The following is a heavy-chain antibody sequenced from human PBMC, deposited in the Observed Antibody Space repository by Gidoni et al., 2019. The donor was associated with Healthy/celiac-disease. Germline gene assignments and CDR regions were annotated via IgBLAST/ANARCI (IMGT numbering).Heavy chain of an antibody. CDR2: IYYSGST. Sequence: QVQLQESGPGLVKPSETLSLTCTVSGGSISSYYWSWIRQPPGKGLEWIGYIYYSGSTNYNPSLKSRVTISVDTSKNQFSLKLSSVTAADTAVYYCARDSGYSSSWWDYWGQGTLVTVSS. CDR1: GGSISSYY. D-gene: IGHD6-13*01. V-gene: IGHV4-59*01. J-gene: IGHJ4*02. CDR3: ARDSGYSSSWWDY.